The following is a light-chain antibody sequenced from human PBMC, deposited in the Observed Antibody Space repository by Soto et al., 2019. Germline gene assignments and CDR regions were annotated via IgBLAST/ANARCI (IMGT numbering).Light chain of an antibody. CDR2: DVS. J-gene: IGLJ2*01. CDR1: SSDVGGYNY. CDR3: SSYTSSSTVV. Sequence: QSALTQPASVSGSPGQSITIYCTGTSSDVGGYNYVSWYQQHPGKAPKLMIYDVSNRPSGVSNRFSGSKSGNTASLTISGLQAEDGADYYCSSYTSSSTVVFGGGALLTVL. V-gene: IGLV2-14*01.